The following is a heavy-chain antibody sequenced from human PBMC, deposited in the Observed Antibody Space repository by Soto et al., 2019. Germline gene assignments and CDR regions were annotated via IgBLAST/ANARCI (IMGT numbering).Heavy chain of an antibody. CDR2: IHHSGST. D-gene: IGHD2-15*01. CDR1: GYSISSGYY. J-gene: IGHJ5*02. V-gene: IGHV4-38-2*01. CDR3: ARVMVVAATPKVFWFDP. Sequence: PSETLSLTCAVSGYSISSGYYWGWIRQPPGKGLEWIGSIHHSGSTYYNPSLKSRVTISVDTSKNQFSLKLSSVTAADTAVYYCARVMVVAATPKVFWFDPWGQGTLVTVSS.